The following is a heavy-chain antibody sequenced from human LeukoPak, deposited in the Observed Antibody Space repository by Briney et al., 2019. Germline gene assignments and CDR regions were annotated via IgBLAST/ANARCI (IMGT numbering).Heavy chain of an antibody. J-gene: IGHJ4*02. CDR1: GFTFSNYA. CDR3: AKWGDYDVLTGYYVSDY. Sequence: GGSLRLSCAASGFTFSNYALSWVRQAPGKGLEWVSAITGSGGNTYYADSVKGRFTISRDNSKNTVFLQMNSLRAEDTAVYYCAKWGDYDVLTGYYVSDYWGQGTLVTVSS. D-gene: IGHD3-9*01. V-gene: IGHV3-23*01. CDR2: ITGSGGNT.